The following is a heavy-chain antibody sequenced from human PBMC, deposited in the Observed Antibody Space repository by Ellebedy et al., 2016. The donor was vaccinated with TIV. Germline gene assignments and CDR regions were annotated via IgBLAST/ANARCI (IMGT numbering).Heavy chain of an antibody. Sequence: ASVKVSCKASGYTFTGYYTHWVRQAPGQGLEWMGWISAYNGNTNYAQKLQGRVTMTTDTSTSTAYMELRSLRSDDTAVYYCARCKYYYDSSGLLPWFDPWGQGTLVTVSS. D-gene: IGHD3-22*01. J-gene: IGHJ5*02. CDR2: ISAYNGNT. V-gene: IGHV1-18*04. CDR3: ARCKYYYDSSGLLPWFDP. CDR1: GYTFTGYY.